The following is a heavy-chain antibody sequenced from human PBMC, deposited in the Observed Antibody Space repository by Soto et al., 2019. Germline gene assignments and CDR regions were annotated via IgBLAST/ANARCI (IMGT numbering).Heavy chain of an antibody. CDR3: TRELDYGGNSDNIDI. CDR2: IYPSDSDT. V-gene: IGHV5-51*01. CDR1: GYSFTSSW. J-gene: IGHJ3*02. Sequence: GESLKISCKDSGYSFTSSWIGWVRQMPGKGLEWMGIIYPSDSDTRYSPSFQGQVTISADKSISTAYLQWSSLKASDTAMYYCTRELDYGGNSDNIDIWGKGTMVTVS. D-gene: IGHD4-17*01.